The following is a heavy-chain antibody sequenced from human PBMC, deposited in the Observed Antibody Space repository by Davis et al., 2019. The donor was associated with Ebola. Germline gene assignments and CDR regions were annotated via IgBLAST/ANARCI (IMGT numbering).Heavy chain of an antibody. V-gene: IGHV3-74*01. CDR3: ARENGDYVYYFDY. J-gene: IGHJ4*02. CDR2: INSDGSST. CDR1: GFTFSSYW. D-gene: IGHD4-17*01. Sequence: PGGSLRLSCAASGFTFSSYWMHWVRQAPGKGLVWVSRINSDGSSTGYADSVKGRFTISRDNSKNTLYLQMNSLRAEDTAVYYCARENGDYVYYFDYWGQGTLVTVSS.